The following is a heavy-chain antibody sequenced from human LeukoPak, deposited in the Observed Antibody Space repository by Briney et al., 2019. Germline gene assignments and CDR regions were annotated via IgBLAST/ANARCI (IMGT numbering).Heavy chain of an antibody. Sequence: ASVKVSCKASGYTFTSYGISWVRQAPGQGLEWMGWISAYNGNTNYAQKLQGRGTMTTDTSTSTAYMELRSLRSDDTAVYYCARDALRIAVAGTNFDYWGQGTLVTVSS. D-gene: IGHD6-19*01. CDR3: ARDALRIAVAGTNFDY. CDR2: ISAYNGNT. J-gene: IGHJ4*02. CDR1: GYTFTSYG. V-gene: IGHV1-18*04.